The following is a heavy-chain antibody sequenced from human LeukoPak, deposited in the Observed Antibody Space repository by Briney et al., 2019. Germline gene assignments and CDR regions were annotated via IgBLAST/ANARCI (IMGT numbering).Heavy chain of an antibody. D-gene: IGHD2-21*02. Sequence: GASVKVSCKTSGYTFNNYGINWVRQASGQGLEWVGWISGYNGNTNYAQKFQGRITMTIDTPTSTGYMELRSLTSDDTAVFYCARYGGGDTWYAHFGMDAWGRGTTVTVSS. CDR3: ARYGGGDTWYAHFGMDA. CDR1: GYTFNNYG. J-gene: IGHJ6*02. CDR2: ISGYNGNT. V-gene: IGHV1-18*01.